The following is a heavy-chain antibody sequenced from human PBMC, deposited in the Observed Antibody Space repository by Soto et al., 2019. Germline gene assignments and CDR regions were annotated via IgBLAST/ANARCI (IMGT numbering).Heavy chain of an antibody. Sequence: QVKLQESGPGLEKPSGTLSLTCAVSGGSISSDRWWTWVRQAPGKGLEWIGEIHDSGSTNYNLSLKSRVTISIDKSKNQFSLGMTSVTAADTAIYYCAGQWAAGYGAFDPWGQGTLVTVSS. CDR3: AGQWAAGYGAFDP. V-gene: IGHV4-4*02. J-gene: IGHJ5*02. CDR2: IHDSGST. D-gene: IGHD3-9*01. CDR1: GGSISSDRW.